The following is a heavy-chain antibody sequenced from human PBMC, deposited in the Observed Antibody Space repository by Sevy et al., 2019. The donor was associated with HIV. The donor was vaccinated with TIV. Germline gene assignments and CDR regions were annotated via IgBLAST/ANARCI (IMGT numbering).Heavy chain of an antibody. CDR2: IKAKADDGTI. V-gene: IGHV3-15*01. CDR1: GFTFSYAW. CDR3: NTDPIILLLVTNGLDV. D-gene: IGHD2-8*02. J-gene: IGHJ6*02. Sequence: GGSLRLSCAASGFTFSYAWMSWVRQAPGKGLEWIGRIKAKADDGTIEYAAPVKGRFTISRDDSKNTLYLQMNSLKTEDTAVYYCNTDPIILLLVTNGLDVWGQGTTVTVSS.